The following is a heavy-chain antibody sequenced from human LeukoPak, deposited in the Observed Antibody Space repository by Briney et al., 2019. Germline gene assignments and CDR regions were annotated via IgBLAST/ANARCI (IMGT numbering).Heavy chain of an antibody. CDR1: DDSITMYY. D-gene: IGHD4-11*01. Sequence: SETLTLTCTVSDDSITMYYWTWLRQPPGKGLEWIGYVDRTRSNKLYPSLNGRVSISRDTSNNFFSLRLRSVTAADTAAYFCARGRVSSSTWYSTYYYFFYMDFWGKGTAVTVSS. CDR3: ARGRVSSSTWYSTYYYFFYMDF. CDR2: VDRTRSN. J-gene: IGHJ6*03. V-gene: IGHV4-59*01.